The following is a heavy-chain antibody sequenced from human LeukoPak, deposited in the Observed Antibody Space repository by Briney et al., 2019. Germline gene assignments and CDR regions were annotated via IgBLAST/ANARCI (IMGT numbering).Heavy chain of an antibody. D-gene: IGHD6-19*01. CDR1: GFTFSNYA. CDR3: ARGRVAVAGIFY. V-gene: IGHV3-48*03. Sequence: GGSLRLSCAASGFTFSNYAMSWVRQAPGKGLEWVSYISSSGSTIYYADSVKGRFTISRDNAKNSLYLQMNSLRAEDTAVYYCARGRVAVAGIFYWGQGTLVTVSS. CDR2: ISSSGSTI. J-gene: IGHJ4*02.